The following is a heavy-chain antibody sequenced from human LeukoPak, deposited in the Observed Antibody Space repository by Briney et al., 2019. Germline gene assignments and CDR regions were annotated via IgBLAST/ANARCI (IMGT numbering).Heavy chain of an antibody. D-gene: IGHD3-10*01. V-gene: IGHV4-61*02. J-gene: IGHJ6*02. CDR2: IYTSGST. CDR3: ARVSPSGVRDV. CDR1: GGSISSSSYY. Sequence: SETLSLTCTVSGGSISSSSYYWSWIRQPAGKGLEWIGRIYTSGSTNYNPSLNSRVTISIDTSKNQFSLSLSSVTAADKAVYYCARVSPSGVRDVWGQGTTVTVSS.